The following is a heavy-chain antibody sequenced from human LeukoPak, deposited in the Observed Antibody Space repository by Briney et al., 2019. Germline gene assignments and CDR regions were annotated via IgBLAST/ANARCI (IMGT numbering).Heavy chain of an antibody. CDR2: INAGNGNT. J-gene: IGHJ6*02. D-gene: IGHD3-22*01. CDR3: ARDKFHSYSSRYGMDV. Sequence: ASVKVSCKDSGYTFTSYAMHWVRQAPGQRLEWMGWINAGNGNTKYSQKFQGRVTITRDTSASTAYMELSSLRSEDTAVYYCARDKFHSYSSRYGMDVWGQGTTVTVSS. V-gene: IGHV1-3*01. CDR1: GYTFTSYA.